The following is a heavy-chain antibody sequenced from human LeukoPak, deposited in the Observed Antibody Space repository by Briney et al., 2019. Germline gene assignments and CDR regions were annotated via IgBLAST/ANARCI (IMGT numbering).Heavy chain of an antibody. Sequence: GGSLRLSCAASGFTFSRYWMTWVRQAPGKGLEWVANIKQDGREKYYVDSVRGRFTISRDNAMNSLYLQMDSLRAADTAVYYCAREGLLELPYPTSDYWGQGTLVTVSS. V-gene: IGHV3-7*01. CDR3: AREGLLELPYPTSDY. J-gene: IGHJ4*02. CDR1: GFTFSRYW. D-gene: IGHD1-7*01. CDR2: IKQDGREK.